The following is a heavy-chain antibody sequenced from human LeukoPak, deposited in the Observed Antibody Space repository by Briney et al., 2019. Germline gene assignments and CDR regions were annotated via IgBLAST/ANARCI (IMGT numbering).Heavy chain of an antibody. V-gene: IGHV1-18*01. CDR3: ARDVRQWLVPGDWFDP. J-gene: IGHJ5*02. CDR2: ISAYNGNT. CDR1: GYTFTSYG. D-gene: IGHD6-19*01. Sequence: GASVKVSCKASGYTFTSYGISWVRQAPGQGLEWMGWISAYNGNTNYAQKLQGRVTMTTDTSTSTVYMELRSLRSDDTAVYYCARDVRQWLVPGDWFDPWGQGTLVTVSS.